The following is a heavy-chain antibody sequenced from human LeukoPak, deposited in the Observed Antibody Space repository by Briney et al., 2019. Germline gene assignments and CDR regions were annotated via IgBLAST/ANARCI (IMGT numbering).Heavy chain of an antibody. CDR1: GFTVSSNY. D-gene: IGHD5-24*01. CDR3: ATMMATIL. V-gene: IGHV3-66*02. CDR2: IYSGGNT. J-gene: IGHJ4*02. Sequence: GGSLRLSCAASGFTVSSNYMSWVRQAPGKGLEWVSIIYSGGNTYYADSVKGRFTISRDNSKNTLYLQMNSLRAEDTAVYYCATMMATILWGQGTLVTVSS.